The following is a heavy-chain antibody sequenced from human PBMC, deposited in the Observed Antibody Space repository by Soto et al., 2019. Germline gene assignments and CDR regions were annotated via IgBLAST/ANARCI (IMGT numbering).Heavy chain of an antibody. CDR2: IYYSGST. D-gene: IGHD1-1*01. V-gene: IGHV4-39*01. CDR3: ARQKPSRQLDSGLFDY. Sequence: SETLSLTCTVSGGSISSSSYYWVWIRQPPGKGLEWIGSIYYSGSTYYNPSLKSRVTISVDTSKNQFSLKLSSVTAADTAVYYCARQKPSRQLDSGLFDYWGQGTLVTVSS. J-gene: IGHJ4*02. CDR1: GGSISSSSYY.